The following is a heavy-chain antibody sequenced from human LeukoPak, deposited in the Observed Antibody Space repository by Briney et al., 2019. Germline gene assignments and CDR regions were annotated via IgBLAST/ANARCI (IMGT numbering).Heavy chain of an antibody. V-gene: IGHV3-23*01. CDR2: ISTTGGGT. D-gene: IGHD2-2*01. CDR1: GFTFSSYA. Sequence: AGSLRLSCAASGFTFSSYAMTWVGQAPGKGLEWVSAISTTGGGTYYADSVKGRFTISRDNSKNTLYLQMNSLRAEDTAVYSCAKDRGDCSSTSCYLSDWGQGTLVTVSS. J-gene: IGHJ4*02. CDR3: AKDRGDCSSTSCYLSD.